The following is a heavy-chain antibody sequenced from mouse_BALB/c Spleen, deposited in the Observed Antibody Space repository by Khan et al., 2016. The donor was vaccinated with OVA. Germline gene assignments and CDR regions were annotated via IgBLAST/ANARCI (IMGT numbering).Heavy chain of an antibody. Sequence: EVQLQESGPGLVKPSQSLSLTCTVTGYSITSDYAWNWIRQFPGNKLEWMAYITYSSNTGYNPSLKGRISITRDTSKNQFFLQLNSVTTEDTATYYCARDYGSSYLFFDYWGRGTTLTVSS. V-gene: IGHV3-2*02. CDR3: ARDYGSSYLFFDY. J-gene: IGHJ2*01. D-gene: IGHD1-1*01. CDR2: ITYSSNT. CDR1: GYSITSDYA.